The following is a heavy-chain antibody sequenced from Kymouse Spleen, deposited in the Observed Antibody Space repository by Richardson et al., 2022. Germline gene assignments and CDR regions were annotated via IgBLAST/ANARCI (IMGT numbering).Heavy chain of an antibody. V-gene: IGHV4-34*01. CDR1: GGSFSGYY. CDR2: INHSGST. J-gene: IGHJ4*02. Sequence: QVQLQQWGAGLLKPSETLSLTCAVYGGSFSGYYWSWIRQPPGKGLEWIGEINHSGSTNYNPSLKSRVTISVDTSKNQFSLKLSSVTAADTAVYYCARSGITMVRGVIIDWGQGTLVTVSS. D-gene: IGHD3-10*01. CDR3: ARSGITMVRGVIID.